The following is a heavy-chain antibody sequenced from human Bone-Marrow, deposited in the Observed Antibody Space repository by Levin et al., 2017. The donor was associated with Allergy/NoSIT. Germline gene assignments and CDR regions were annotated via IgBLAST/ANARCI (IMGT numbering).Heavy chain of an antibody. Sequence: RASETLSLTCAASGFIFRNYAMNWVRQAPGKGLEWVSQISGSGGNTHYADSVKGRFTISRDNSKNTLYLQMNSLRVEDTAVYYCAGYDTSAYHSPFDYWGQGTLVTVSS. CDR1: GFIFRNYA. J-gene: IGHJ4*02. CDR3: AGYDTSAYHSPFDY. D-gene: IGHD3-22*01. CDR2: ISGSGGNT. V-gene: IGHV3-23*01.